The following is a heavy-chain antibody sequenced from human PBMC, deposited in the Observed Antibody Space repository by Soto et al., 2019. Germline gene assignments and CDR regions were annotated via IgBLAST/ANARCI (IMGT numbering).Heavy chain of an antibody. J-gene: IGHJ4*02. CDR3: AKDISLRGWVYLVVEY. CDR1: GFTSNRHM. V-gene: IGHV3-21*04. CDR2: AGSSFI. D-gene: IGHD6-13*01. Sequence: EVELVESGGGLVKVGGSLRLSCVTSGFTSNRHMMTWVRQAPGRGLEWVALAGSSFIQHAESLKGRFTISRDNAKNSLHLQMNSLRAEDTAVYYCAKDISLRGWVYLVVEYWGQGTLVTVSP.